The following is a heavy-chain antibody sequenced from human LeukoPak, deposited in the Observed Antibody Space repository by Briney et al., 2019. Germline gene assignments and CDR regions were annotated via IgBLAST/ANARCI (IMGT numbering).Heavy chain of an antibody. CDR1: RDSVSSNSAA. V-gene: IGHV6-1*01. CDR2: ASYKSEWSF. D-gene: IGHD6-19*01. CDR3: ARWDHGSARFQN. J-gene: IGHJ1*01. Sequence: SQTLSLTFAISRDSVSSNSAAWNWIRQSPSRGLEWLGRASYKSEWSFNYAVSVKSRITINADTSKSQFSLRLNSVTPEDTAVYYCARWDHGSARFQNWGQGTLVTVSS.